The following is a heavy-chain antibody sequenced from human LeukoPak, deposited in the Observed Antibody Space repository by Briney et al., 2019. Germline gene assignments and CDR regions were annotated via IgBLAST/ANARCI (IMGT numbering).Heavy chain of an antibody. CDR1: GGSFSGYY. J-gene: IGHJ4*02. Sequence: SETLSLTCAVYGGSFSGYYWSWIRQPPGKGLEWIGEINHSGSTNYNPSLKSRVTISVDTSKNQFSLKLSSVTAADTAAYYCASYKLDSSGYYSHLDYWGQGTLVTVSS. D-gene: IGHD3-22*01. CDR3: ASYKLDSSGYYSHLDY. CDR2: INHSGST. V-gene: IGHV4-34*01.